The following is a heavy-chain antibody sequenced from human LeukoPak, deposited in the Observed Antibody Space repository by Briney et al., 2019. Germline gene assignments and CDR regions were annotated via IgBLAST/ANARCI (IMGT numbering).Heavy chain of an antibody. CDR1: GGTFSSYA. J-gene: IGHJ6*03. V-gene: IGHV1-69*05. CDR3: ARGGIAAAGTDYYYYYMDV. Sequence: SVKVSCKASGGTFSSYAISWVRQAPGQGLEWMGGIIPIFGTANYAQKFQGRVTMTTDESTSTAYMELSSLRSEDTAVYYCARGGIAAAGTDYYYYYMDVWGKGTTVTVSS. CDR2: IIPIFGTA. D-gene: IGHD6-13*01.